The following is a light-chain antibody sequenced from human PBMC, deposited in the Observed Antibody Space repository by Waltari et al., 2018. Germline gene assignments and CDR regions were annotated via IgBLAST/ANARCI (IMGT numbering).Light chain of an antibody. Sequence: QSALTQPPSASGSPGQSVTISCTGSSNDVGGFDYVSWYQQQPGKAPKLIIHEVNKRPSGVPVRFSGSTSGTSAYLTVSGLQADDEGDYHCSSYGGSSTVVFGGGTKLTVL. J-gene: IGLJ2*01. CDR1: SNDVGGFDY. CDR2: EVN. CDR3: SSYGGSSTVV. V-gene: IGLV2-8*01.